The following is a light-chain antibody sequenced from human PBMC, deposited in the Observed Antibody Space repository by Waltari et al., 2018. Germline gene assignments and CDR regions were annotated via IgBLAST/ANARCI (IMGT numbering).Light chain of an antibody. CDR3: SLYTSSSTYVV. V-gene: IGLV2-18*01. Sequence: QSALTQPPSVSGSPGQSVTLSCTGTSSDVGSYTRVSWYQQPPGTAPKLMIYEVSNRPSGVPDRFSGSKSGNTASLTISGLQAEDEADYYCSLYTSSSTYVVFGGGTKLTVL. CDR1: SSDVGSYTR. CDR2: EVS. J-gene: IGLJ2*01.